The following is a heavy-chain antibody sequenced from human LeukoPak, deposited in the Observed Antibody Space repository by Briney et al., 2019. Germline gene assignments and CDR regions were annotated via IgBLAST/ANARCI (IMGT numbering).Heavy chain of an antibody. CDR1: GGSVSSSSSY. CDR2: VYYSGTT. J-gene: IGHJ6*03. Sequence: PSETLSLTCTVSGGSVSSSSSYWAWIRQPPGRGLEWIGSVYYSGTTYYNTSLESRVTISEDTSRNRFSLMLSSVTAADTAVYYCVRQNSDYYYYYLDVGGEGTTVIVSS. CDR3: VRQNSDYYYYYLDV. V-gene: IGHV4-39*01. D-gene: IGHD1-7*01.